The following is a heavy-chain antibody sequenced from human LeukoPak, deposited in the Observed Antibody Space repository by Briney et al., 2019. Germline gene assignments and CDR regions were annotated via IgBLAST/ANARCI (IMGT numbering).Heavy chain of an antibody. CDR1: GFTFSSYA. V-gene: IGHV3-23*01. Sequence: AGGSLRLSCAASGFTFSSYAMSWVRQAPGKGLEWVSAISGSGGSTYYADSVKGRFTISRDNSKNTLYLQMNSLRAEDTAVYYCAKDASGSYYAPNWFDPWGQGTLVTVSS. CDR3: AKDASGSYYAPNWFDP. D-gene: IGHD1-26*01. CDR2: ISGSGGST. J-gene: IGHJ5*02.